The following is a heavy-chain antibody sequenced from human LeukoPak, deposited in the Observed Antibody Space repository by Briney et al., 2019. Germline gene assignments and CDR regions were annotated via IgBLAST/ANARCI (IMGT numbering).Heavy chain of an antibody. Sequence: PGGSLRLSCAASGFTFSSYSMNWVRQAPGKGLEWVSSISSSSSYIYYADSVKGRFTISRDNAKNLLYLQMNSLRAEDTAVYYCAREGGAYYDSSGYYFFDYWGQGTLVTVSS. CDR3: AREGGAYYDSSGYYFFDY. V-gene: IGHV3-21*01. D-gene: IGHD3-22*01. CDR2: ISSSSSYI. J-gene: IGHJ4*02. CDR1: GFTFSSYS.